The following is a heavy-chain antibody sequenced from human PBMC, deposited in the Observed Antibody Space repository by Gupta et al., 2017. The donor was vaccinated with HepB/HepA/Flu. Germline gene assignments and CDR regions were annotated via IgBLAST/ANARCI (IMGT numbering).Heavy chain of an antibody. CDR2: ISISGRTI. Sequence: EVQLVESGGGLEQPGGSLRLSFEASGFTFSCYEMNWVRQAPGRGLEWVSYISISGRTIDYAGAVKGRVTISRDNADNSLYLQMDSLRGEDTAVYYCVRMPRNWVPKAPLDYWGQGTLVTVSS. V-gene: IGHV3-48*03. D-gene: IGHD2-2*01. J-gene: IGHJ4*02. CDR3: VRMPRNWVPKAPLDY. CDR1: GFTFSCYE.